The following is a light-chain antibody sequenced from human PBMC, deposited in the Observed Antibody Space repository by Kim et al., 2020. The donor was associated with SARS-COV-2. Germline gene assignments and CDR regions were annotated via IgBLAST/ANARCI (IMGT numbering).Light chain of an antibody. CDR3: QHYDNSPLT. CDR2: GAS. Sequence: YPGERATLSCRASQSINSRFLAWYQQRPGQAPRLLIYGASSRATGIPDRFSGSGSGTDFTLTITRLEPEDVAVYFCQHYDNSPLTFGGGTKVEIK. J-gene: IGKJ4*01. V-gene: IGKV3-20*01. CDR1: QSINSRF.